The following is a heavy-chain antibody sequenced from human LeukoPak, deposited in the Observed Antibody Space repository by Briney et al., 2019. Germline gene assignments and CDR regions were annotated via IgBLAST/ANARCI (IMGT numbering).Heavy chain of an antibody. CDR3: ARVLDSSGYYYGFDP. V-gene: IGHV4-34*01. CDR1: GGSFSGYY. J-gene: IGHJ5*02. D-gene: IGHD3-22*01. CDR2: INHSGST. Sequence: SETLSLTCAVYGGSFSGYYWSWIRQPPGKGLEWIGEINHSGSTNYNPSLKSRVTIPVDTSKNQFSLKLSSVTAADTAVYYCARVLDSSGYYYGFDPWGQGTLVTVSS.